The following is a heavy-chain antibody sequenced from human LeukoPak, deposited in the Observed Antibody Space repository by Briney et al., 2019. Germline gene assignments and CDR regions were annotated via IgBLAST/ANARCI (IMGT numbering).Heavy chain of an antibody. CDR2: ISSSSYYI. CDR3: AKDWGTTALPLDAFDI. Sequence: PGGSLRLSCAASGFTFSSYEMNWVRQAPGKGLEWVSYISSSSYYIYYADSVKGRFTISRDNSKNTLYLQMNSLRAEDTAVYYCAKDWGTTALPLDAFDIWGQGIMVTVSS. CDR1: GFTFSSYE. J-gene: IGHJ3*02. V-gene: IGHV3-21*05. D-gene: IGHD1-7*01.